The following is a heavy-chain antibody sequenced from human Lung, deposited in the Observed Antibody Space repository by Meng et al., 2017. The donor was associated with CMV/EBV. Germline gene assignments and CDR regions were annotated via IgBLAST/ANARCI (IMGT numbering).Heavy chain of an antibody. CDR3: AKIEDSWSAYFP. V-gene: IGHV3-30*18. CDR1: GVSFSSFT. Sequence: LSCAASGVSFSSFTLHWVRQAPGKGLEWVALISYDGSKKYIDSVKGRFTISRDNSQHTLFLHMNNLRVEDSAVYYCAKIEDSWSAYFPWGQGTLVTVSS. CDR2: ISYDGSKK. D-gene: IGHD3-3*01. J-gene: IGHJ4*02.